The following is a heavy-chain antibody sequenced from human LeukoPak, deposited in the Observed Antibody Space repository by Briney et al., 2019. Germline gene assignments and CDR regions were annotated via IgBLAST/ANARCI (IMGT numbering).Heavy chain of an antibody. J-gene: IGHJ4*02. Sequence: GGSLRLSCAASGFTFSNYAMSWVRQAPGKGLEWVSTISGGGITTYYADSAKGRFTISRDNSKNTMFLQMNSLRADDTAVYYCPRQSYASGWNPFDYWGQGILVSVSS. CDR1: GFTFSNYA. D-gene: IGHD6-19*01. CDR3: PRQSYASGWNPFDY. CDR2: ISGGGITT. V-gene: IGHV3-23*01.